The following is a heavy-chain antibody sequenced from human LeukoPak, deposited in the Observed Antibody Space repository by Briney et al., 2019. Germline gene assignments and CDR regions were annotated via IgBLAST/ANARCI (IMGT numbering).Heavy chain of an antibody. D-gene: IGHD3-10*01. CDR3: AKAPSAAFYYGSGSLPGSDY. Sequence: GGSLRLSCAASGFTLTNYAMTWVRQAPGKGLEWVSALSGSGGNTYYADSVKGRFTISRYKSKNTLYLQMNSLRAEDTAIYYCAKAPSAAFYYGSGSLPGSDYWGQGTLVTVSS. CDR1: GFTLTNYA. V-gene: IGHV3-23*01. CDR2: LSGSGGNT. J-gene: IGHJ4*02.